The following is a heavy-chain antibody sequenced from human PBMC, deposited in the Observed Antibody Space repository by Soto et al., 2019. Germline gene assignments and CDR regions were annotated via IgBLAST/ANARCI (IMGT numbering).Heavy chain of an antibody. V-gene: IGHV3-48*02. CDR2: ISSSSSTI. J-gene: IGHJ5*01. Sequence: GGSLRLSCAASGFSFSSYSMNWVRQAPGKGLEWVSYISSSSSTIYYADSVKGRFTISRDNAKNSLHLQMNSLRDEDTAVYYCARENDYVWGSYRLNWFDSWGQGT. D-gene: IGHD3-16*02. CDR3: ARENDYVWGSYRLNWFDS. CDR1: GFSFSSYS.